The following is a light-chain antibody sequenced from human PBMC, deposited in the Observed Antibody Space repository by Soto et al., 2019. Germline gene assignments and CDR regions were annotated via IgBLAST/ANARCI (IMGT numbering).Light chain of an antibody. Sequence: QAVVTQEPSFSVSPGGTVTLTCGLSSGSVSTSYYASWYQQTPGQAPRTLIYSTNTRSSGVPDRFSGSILGNKAALTITGAQADDESDYYCVLYMASGISVFGGGTKLTVL. CDR3: VLYMASGISV. CDR2: STN. J-gene: IGLJ3*02. CDR1: SGSVSTSYY. V-gene: IGLV8-61*01.